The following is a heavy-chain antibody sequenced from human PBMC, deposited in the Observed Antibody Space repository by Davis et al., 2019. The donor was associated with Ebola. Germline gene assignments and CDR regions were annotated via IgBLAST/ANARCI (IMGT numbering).Heavy chain of an antibody. CDR3: TRVTSYGSY. CDR2: INQDGSEK. J-gene: IGHJ4*02. V-gene: IGHV3-7*01. Sequence: GESLKISCAASGFTFSSYSMNWVRQAPGKGLEWVANINQDGSEKYYVDSVKGRFTVSRDNAKNSLFLHMNSLRVEDTALYYCTRVTSYGSYWGQGTPVTVSS. CDR1: GFTFSSYS. D-gene: IGHD5-18*01.